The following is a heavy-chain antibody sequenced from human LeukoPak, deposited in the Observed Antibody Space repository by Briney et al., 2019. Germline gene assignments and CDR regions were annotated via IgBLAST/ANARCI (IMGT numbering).Heavy chain of an antibody. CDR1: GFTFSSYS. CDR2: ISSSSSYI. D-gene: IGHD6-6*01. V-gene: IGHV3-21*01. J-gene: IGHJ4*02. Sequence: WGSLRLSCAASGFTFSSYSMNWVRQAPGKGLEWVSSISSSSSYIYYADSVKGRFTISRDNAKNSLYLQMNSLRAEDTALYYCASANQYSSSPYHWGQGTLVTVSS. CDR3: ASANQYSSSPYH.